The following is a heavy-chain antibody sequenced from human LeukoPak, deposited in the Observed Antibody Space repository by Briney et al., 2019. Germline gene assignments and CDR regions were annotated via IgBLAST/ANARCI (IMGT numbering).Heavy chain of an antibody. CDR1: GGSLSGYY. CDR3: ARAGRVLRVWIQLWPLDY. D-gene: IGHD5-18*01. J-gene: IGHJ4*02. V-gene: IGHV4-34*01. CDR2: INHSGST. Sequence: SETLSLTCVVYGGSLSGYYWSWIRQPPGKGLEWIGGINHSGSTNYNPSLKSRVTISVDTSKNQFSLKLSSVTAADTAVYYCARAGRVLRVWIQLWPLDYWGQGTLVTVSS.